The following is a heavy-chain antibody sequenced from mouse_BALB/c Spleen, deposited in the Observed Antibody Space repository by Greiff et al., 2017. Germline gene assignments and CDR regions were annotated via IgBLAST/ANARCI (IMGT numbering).Heavy chain of an antibody. V-gene: IGHV1-18*01. J-gene: IGHJ4*01. CDR2: INPNNGGT. D-gene: IGHD1-1*01. CDR1: GYTFTDYN. CDR3: AREDYYGSSDAMDY. Sequence: EVQLQQSGPELVKPGASVKIPCKASGYTFTDYNMDWVQQSHGKSLEWIGDINPNNGGTIDNPKFKGKATLTVDKSSRTAYMELRSLTSEDTAVYYGAREDYYGSSDAMDYWGQGTSVTVSS.